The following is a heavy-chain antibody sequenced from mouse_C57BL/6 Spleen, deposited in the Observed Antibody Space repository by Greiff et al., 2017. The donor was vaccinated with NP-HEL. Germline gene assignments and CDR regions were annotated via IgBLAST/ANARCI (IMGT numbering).Heavy chain of an antibody. CDR3: ERALRSYYAMDY. Sequence: VQLQQPGAELVKPGASVKLSCKASGYTFTSYWMQWVKQRPGQGLEWIGEIDPSDSYTNYNQQFKGKVTLPLATSSSTAYMQLSSLTSEDSAVYYCERALRSYYAMDYWGQGTSVTVSS. CDR1: GYTFTSYW. J-gene: IGHJ4*01. V-gene: IGHV1-50*01. CDR2: IDPSDSYT. D-gene: IGHD1-1*01.